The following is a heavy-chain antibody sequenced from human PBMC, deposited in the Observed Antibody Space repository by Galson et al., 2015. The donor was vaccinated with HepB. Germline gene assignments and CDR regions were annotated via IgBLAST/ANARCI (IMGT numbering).Heavy chain of an antibody. CDR1: GYTFTSYG. J-gene: IGHJ3*02. D-gene: IGHD3-3*01. Sequence: SVKVSCKASGYTFTSYGISWVRQAPGQGLEWMGWISAYNGNTNYAQKLQGRVTMTTDTSTSTAYMELRSLRSDDTAVYYCAREYDFWSGYYTGAFDIWGQGTMVTVSS. CDR3: AREYDFWSGYYTGAFDI. CDR2: ISAYNGNT. V-gene: IGHV1-18*04.